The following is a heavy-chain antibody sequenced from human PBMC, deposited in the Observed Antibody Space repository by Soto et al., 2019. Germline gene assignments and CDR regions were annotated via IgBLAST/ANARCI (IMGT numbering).Heavy chain of an antibody. Sequence: SETLSLTCTVSGGSISSYYWSWIRQPPGKGLEWIGYIYYSGSTNYNPSLKSRVTISVDTSKNQFSLKLSSVTAADTAVYYCARDLSIAVAGSLSTWFDPWGQGTLVTVSS. D-gene: IGHD6-19*01. J-gene: IGHJ5*02. CDR2: IYYSGST. CDR1: GGSISSYY. CDR3: ARDLSIAVAGSLSTWFDP. V-gene: IGHV4-59*01.